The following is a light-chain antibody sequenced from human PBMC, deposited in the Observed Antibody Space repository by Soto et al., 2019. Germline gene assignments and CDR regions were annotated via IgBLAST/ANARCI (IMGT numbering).Light chain of an antibody. CDR1: QSASSY. J-gene: IGKJ3*01. Sequence: EVVLTQSPATLSLSPGERATLSCRASQSASSYLAWYQQKPGQAPRLLIYGASSRATGIPDRFSGSGSGTDFTLTISRLEPEDFSVYYCHQYGTAPLTFGPGTKVDVK. V-gene: IGKV3-20*01. CDR2: GAS. CDR3: HQYGTAPLT.